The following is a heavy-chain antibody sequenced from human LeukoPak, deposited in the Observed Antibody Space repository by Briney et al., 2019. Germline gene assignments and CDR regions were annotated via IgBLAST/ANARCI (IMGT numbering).Heavy chain of an antibody. J-gene: IGHJ4*02. Sequence: PGRSLRLSCAASGFTFSSYAMHWVRQAPGEGLEWVAVISYDGSNKYYADSVKGRFTISRDNSKNTLYLQMNSLRAEDTAVYYCARDRGSYYVWYYFDYWGQGTLVTVSS. V-gene: IGHV3-30-3*01. CDR2: ISYDGSNK. CDR1: GFTFSSYA. D-gene: IGHD1-26*01. CDR3: ARDRGSYYVWYYFDY.